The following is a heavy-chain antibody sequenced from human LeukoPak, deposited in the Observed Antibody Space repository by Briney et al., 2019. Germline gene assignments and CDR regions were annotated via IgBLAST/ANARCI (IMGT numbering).Heavy chain of an antibody. D-gene: IGHD3-22*01. J-gene: IGHJ4*02. CDR2: ISYDGSNK. CDR3: ARAREDTMIVVVIPSYFDY. Sequence: GGSLRLSCAASGFTFSSYGMHWVRQAPGKGLEWVAVISYDGSNKYYADSVKGRFTISRDNSKNTLYLQVNSLRAEDTAVYYCARAREDTMIVVVIPSYFDYWGQGTLVTVSS. CDR1: GFTFSSYG. V-gene: IGHV3-30*03.